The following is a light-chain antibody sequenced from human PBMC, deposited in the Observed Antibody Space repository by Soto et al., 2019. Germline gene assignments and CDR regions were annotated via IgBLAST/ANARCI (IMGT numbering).Light chain of an antibody. CDR2: KAS. CDR1: QTISSW. J-gene: IGKJ1*01. Sequence: DIQMTQYPSTLSGSVGDRVTITCRASQTISSWLALYQQKPGKAPKLLIYKASTLKSGVLSRFSGSGSGTEFTLTISSLQPDDFATYYRQHYHSYSEAFGQGTKVDIK. CDR3: QHYHSYSEA. V-gene: IGKV1-5*03.